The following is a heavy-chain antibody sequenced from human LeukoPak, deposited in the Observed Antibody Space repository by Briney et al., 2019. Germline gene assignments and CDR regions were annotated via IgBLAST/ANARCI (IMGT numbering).Heavy chain of an antibody. D-gene: IGHD3-22*01. V-gene: IGHV1-69*13. CDR3: ASPLRGYYDSSGYVGKEFDY. J-gene: IGHJ4*02. CDR2: IIPIFGTA. CDR1: GGTFISYA. Sequence: SVKVSCKASGGTFISYAISWVRQAPGQGLEWMGGIIPIFGTANYAQKFQGRVTITADESTSTAYMELSSLRSEDTAVYYCASPLRGYYDSSGYVGKEFDYWGQGTLVTVSS.